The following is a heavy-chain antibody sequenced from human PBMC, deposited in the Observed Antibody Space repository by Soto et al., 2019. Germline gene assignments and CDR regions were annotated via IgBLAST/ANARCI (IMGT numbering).Heavy chain of an antibody. J-gene: IGHJ4*02. CDR3: AKDHGVPAAPTKPYYFDY. CDR1: GFTFSSYG. D-gene: IGHD2-2*01. CDR2: ISYDGSNK. V-gene: IGHV3-30*18. Sequence: QVQLVESGGGVVQPGRSLRLSCAASGFTFSSYGMHWVRQAPGKGLEWVAVISYDGSNKYYADSVKGRFTISRDNSKNTLYLQMNSLRAEDTAVYYCAKDHGVPAAPTKPYYFDYWGQGTLVTVSS.